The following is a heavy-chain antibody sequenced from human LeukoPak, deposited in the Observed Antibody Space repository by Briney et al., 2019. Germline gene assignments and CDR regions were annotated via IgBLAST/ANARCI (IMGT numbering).Heavy chain of an antibody. J-gene: IGHJ1*01. CDR1: GFTFTSYA. CDR2: ISSSGSTI. D-gene: IGHD6-13*01. CDR3: ARKYSSSWYGYFQH. V-gene: IGHV3-48*03. Sequence: PGGSLRLSCVASGFTFTSYAMSWVRQAPGKGLEWVSYISSSGSTIFNADSVKGRFTISRDNAKNSMYLQMSSLRAEDTAVYYCARKYSSSWYGYFQHWGQGTLVTVSS.